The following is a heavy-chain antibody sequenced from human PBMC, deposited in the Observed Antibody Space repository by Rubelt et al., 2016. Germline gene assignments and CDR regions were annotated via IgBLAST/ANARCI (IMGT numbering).Heavy chain of an antibody. D-gene: IGHD6-6*01. Sequence: DVQLLESGGGLVQPGGSLRLSCAASGFTFSSYTMNWVRQAPGKGLEWVSAVSGSGVSTYYADSVKGRFTISRDNSKNTPYLQMNRLRDDDTAVYYCAREAYRQLNYWGQGTLVTVSS. CDR3: AREAYRQLNY. J-gene: IGHJ4*02. CDR1: GFTFSSYT. V-gene: IGHV3-23*01. CDR2: VSGSGVST.